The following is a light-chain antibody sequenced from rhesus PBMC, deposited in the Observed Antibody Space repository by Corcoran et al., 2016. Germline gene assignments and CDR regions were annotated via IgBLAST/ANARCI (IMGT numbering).Light chain of an antibody. J-gene: IGLJ1*01. V-gene: IGLV3-36*02. CDR1: NIGNNN. CDR3: QVWDTSRDQYI. Sequence: SYDLTQPPSVSVSPGQTARITCGGDNIGNNNVHWYQQKPSQAPLLVIYFADERPSGIPERFSGSKSATTATLTISGVEAGDEADYFCQVWDTSRDQYIFGGGTRLTVL. CDR2: FAD.